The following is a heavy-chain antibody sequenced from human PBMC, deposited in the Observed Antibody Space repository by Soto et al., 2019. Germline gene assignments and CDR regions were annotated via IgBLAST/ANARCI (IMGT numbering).Heavy chain of an antibody. CDR3: ARARMVRGIIYYYGMDV. J-gene: IGHJ6*02. V-gene: IGHV4-31*03. CDR2: IYYSGST. CDR1: GGSISSDGNY. D-gene: IGHD3-10*01. Sequence: QVQLQESGPGLVKSSQTLSLTCTVSGGSISSDGNYWSWIRQHPGKGLEWIGYIYYSGSTYYNPSLKSRVIISVYTSKNQFSLKLNSVPAAETAVYYCARARMVRGIIYYYGMDVWGQGTTVTVSS.